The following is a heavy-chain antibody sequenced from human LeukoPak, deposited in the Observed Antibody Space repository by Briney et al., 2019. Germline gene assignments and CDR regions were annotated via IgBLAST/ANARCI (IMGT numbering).Heavy chain of an antibody. D-gene: IGHD3-3*01. V-gene: IGHV1-8*01. CDR2: MNPNSGNT. J-gene: IGHJ6*02. Sequence: ASVKVSCKASGYTFTSYDINWVRQATGQGLEWMGWMNPNSGNTGYAQKFQGRVTMTRNTSISTAYMELSSLRSEDTAVYYCARREVLRFLEWSGDYYYGMDVWGQGTTVTVFS. CDR1: GYTFTSYD. CDR3: ARREVLRFLEWSGDYYYGMDV.